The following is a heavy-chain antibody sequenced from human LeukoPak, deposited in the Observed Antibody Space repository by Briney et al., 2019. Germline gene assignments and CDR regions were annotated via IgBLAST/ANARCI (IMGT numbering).Heavy chain of an antibody. CDR1: GYTFTTYA. CDR3: ARLNTDGFFDY. Sequence: ASVKVSCKASGYTFTTYAMNWVRQAPGQGLEWMGWINTNTGNPTYAQGFTGRFVFSLDTSVSTAYLQISSLKAEDTAVYCCARLNTDGFFDYWGQGTLVTVSS. CDR2: INTNTGNP. V-gene: IGHV7-4-1*02. J-gene: IGHJ4*02. D-gene: IGHD6-25*01.